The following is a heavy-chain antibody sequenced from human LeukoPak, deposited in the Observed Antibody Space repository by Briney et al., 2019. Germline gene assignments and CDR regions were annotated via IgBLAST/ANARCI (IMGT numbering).Heavy chain of an antibody. Sequence: PGGSLILSCAASGFTFSSYSMNWVRQAPGKGLEWVSSISSSSSYIYYADSVKGRFTISRDNAKNSLYLQMNSLRAEDTAVYYCARDLVAPSRILAAAGTRYWGQGTLVTVSS. D-gene: IGHD6-13*01. J-gene: IGHJ4*02. V-gene: IGHV3-21*01. CDR3: ARDLVAPSRILAAAGTRY. CDR2: ISSSSSYI. CDR1: GFTFSSYS.